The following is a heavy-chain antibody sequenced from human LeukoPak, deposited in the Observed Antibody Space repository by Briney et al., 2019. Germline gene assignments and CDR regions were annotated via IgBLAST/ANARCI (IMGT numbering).Heavy chain of an antibody. CDR1: GFTFSSYA. V-gene: IGHV3-23*01. J-gene: IGHJ4*02. CDR2: ISGSGGTT. D-gene: IGHD6-19*01. Sequence: LPGGSLRLSCAASGFTFSSYAMSWVRQAPGKGLEWVLSISGSGGTTYYAESVKGRFTISRDNSKNTLYLQMNSLRAEETAVYYCAKGLSSGWNLKGSDYWGQGTLVIVSS. CDR3: AKGLSSGWNLKGSDY.